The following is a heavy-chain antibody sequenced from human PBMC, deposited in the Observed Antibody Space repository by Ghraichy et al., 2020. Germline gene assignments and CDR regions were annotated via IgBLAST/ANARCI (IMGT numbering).Heavy chain of an antibody. CDR1: GYTFTSYG. J-gene: IGHJ5*02. CDR2: ISAYNGNT. Sequence: ASVKVSCKASGYTFTSYGISWVRQAPGQGLEWMGWISAYNGNTNYAQKLQGRVTMTTDTSTSTAYMELRSLRSDDTAVYYCARGLKDYDFWSGYYTPWFDPWGQGTLVTVSS. CDR3: ARGLKDYDFWSGYYTPWFDP. V-gene: IGHV1-18*04. D-gene: IGHD3-3*01.